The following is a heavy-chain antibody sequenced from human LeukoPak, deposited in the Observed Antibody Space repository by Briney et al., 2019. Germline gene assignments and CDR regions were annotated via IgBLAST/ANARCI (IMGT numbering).Heavy chain of an antibody. CDR3: ASGSFFGS. V-gene: IGHV6-1*01. D-gene: IGHD3-10*01. CDR2: TYYRPKWYN. Sequence: SQTLSLTCAISGDSVSGNSAVWSWISQSPSRGLEWLGRTYYRPKWYNDYAVSVKSRITINPDTSKNQFSLQLNSVTPEDTAVYYCASGSFFGSWGQGTLVIVSS. J-gene: IGHJ5*01. CDR1: GDSVSGNSAV.